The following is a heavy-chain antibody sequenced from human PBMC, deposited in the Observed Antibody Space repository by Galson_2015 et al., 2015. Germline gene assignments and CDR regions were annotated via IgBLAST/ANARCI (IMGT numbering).Heavy chain of an antibody. D-gene: IGHD2-21*01. J-gene: IGHJ6*03. CDR1: GGSISSGGYY. V-gene: IGHV4-31*01. Sequence: TLSLTCTVSGGSISSGGYYWSWIRQHPGKGLEWIGHIYYSGSTYYNPSLKSLVIISVDTSKNQFSLKLSSVTAADTAVYYCARAGIPSYYMDVWGKGTTVTVSS. CDR2: IYYSGST. CDR3: ARAGIPSYYMDV.